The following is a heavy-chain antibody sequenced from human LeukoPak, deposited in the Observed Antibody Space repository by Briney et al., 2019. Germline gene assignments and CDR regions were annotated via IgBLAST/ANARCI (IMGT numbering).Heavy chain of an antibody. CDR3: AKEVTPGALLYGPFDY. D-gene: IGHD4-23*01. CDR2: ISASGGGT. CDR1: EFIFSSYG. J-gene: IGHJ4*02. Sequence: GGSLRLSCAASEFIFSSYGMSWVRQAPGKGVGWVSAISASGGGTYYADSVKGRFTISRDNSRNTLYLEMNSLRAEDTAIYYCAKEVTPGALLYGPFDYWGQGTLVTVSS. V-gene: IGHV3-23*01.